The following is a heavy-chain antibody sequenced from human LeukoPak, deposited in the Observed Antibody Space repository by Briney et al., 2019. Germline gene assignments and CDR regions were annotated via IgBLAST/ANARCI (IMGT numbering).Heavy chain of an antibody. J-gene: IGHJ4*02. CDR3: ARIPMVRGLRGGDYFDY. Sequence: SGPTLVKPTQTLTLTCTFSGFSLSTSGVGVGWIRQPPGKALEWLALIYWDDDKRYSPSLKSRLTTTKDTSKNQVVLTVTNMDPVDTATYYCARIPMVRGLRGGDYFDYWGQGTLVTVSS. CDR2: IYWDDDK. V-gene: IGHV2-5*02. D-gene: IGHD3-10*01. CDR1: GFSLSTSGVG.